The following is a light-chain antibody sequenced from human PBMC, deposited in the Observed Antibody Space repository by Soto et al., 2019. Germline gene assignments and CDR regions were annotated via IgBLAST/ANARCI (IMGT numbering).Light chain of an antibody. J-gene: IGLJ1*01. CDR3: CSYAGSSTYV. V-gene: IGLV2-23*02. Sequence: QSVLTQPASVSGSPRQSITISCTGTSSDVGSYNLVSWYQQHPGKAPKLMIYEVSKRPSGVSNRFSGSKSGNTASLTISGLQAEDEADYYCCSYAGSSTYVFGNGTKVTVL. CDR1: SSDVGSYNL. CDR2: EVS.